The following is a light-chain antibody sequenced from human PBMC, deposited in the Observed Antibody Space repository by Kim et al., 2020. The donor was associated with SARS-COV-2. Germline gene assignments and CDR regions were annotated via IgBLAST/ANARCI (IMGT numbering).Light chain of an antibody. CDR2: QDN. CDR1: KLGDKY. V-gene: IGLV3-1*01. Sequence: VSPGQTARITCSGDKLGDKYACWYQQRPGQSPVLVIYQDNKRPSGIPDRFSGSNSGDTATLTISGTQAMDEADYYCQAWDSSTNFVFGTGTKVTVL. CDR3: QAWDSSTNFV. J-gene: IGLJ1*01.